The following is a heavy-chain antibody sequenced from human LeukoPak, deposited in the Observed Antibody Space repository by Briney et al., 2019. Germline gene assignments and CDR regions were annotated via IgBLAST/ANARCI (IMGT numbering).Heavy chain of an antibody. D-gene: IGHD3-9*01. Sequence: GASVKVSCKASGYTFTSYGISWVRQAPGQGLEWMGWISAYNGNTNYAQKLQGRVTMTTDTSTSTAYMELRSLRSDDTAVYYCARGLLRILTGYYLYYFDYWGQGTLVTVSS. CDR3: ARGLLRILTGYYLYYFDY. CDR2: ISAYNGNT. V-gene: IGHV1-18*01. J-gene: IGHJ4*02. CDR1: GYTFTSYG.